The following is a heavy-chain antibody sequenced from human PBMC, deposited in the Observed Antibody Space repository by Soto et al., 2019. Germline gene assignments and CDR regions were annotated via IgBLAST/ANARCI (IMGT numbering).Heavy chain of an antibody. CDR2: IYSGGST. J-gene: IGHJ4*02. Sequence: EVQLVESGGGLVQPGGSLRLSCAASGFTVSSNYMSWVRQAPGKGLEWVSVIYSGGSTYYADSVKGRFTISRDNSKNTLYLQMNIVRAEDTAVYYCARDDYGDYFPPYWGQGTLVTVSS. D-gene: IGHD4-17*01. V-gene: IGHV3-66*01. CDR1: GFTVSSNY. CDR3: ARDDYGDYFPPY.